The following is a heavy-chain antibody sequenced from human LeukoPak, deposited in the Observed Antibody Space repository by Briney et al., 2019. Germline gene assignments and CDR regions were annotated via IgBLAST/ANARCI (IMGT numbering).Heavy chain of an antibody. Sequence: SETLSLTCTVSGGSISSYYWSWIRQPAGKGLEWIGRIYTSGSTNYNPSLKSRVTMSVDTSKNQFSLKLSSVTAADTAVYYCARAIMLGSGSYYYFDYWGQGTLVTVSS. V-gene: IGHV4-4*07. CDR3: ARAIMLGSGSYYYFDY. D-gene: IGHD3-10*01. CDR1: GGSISSYY. CDR2: IYTSGST. J-gene: IGHJ4*02.